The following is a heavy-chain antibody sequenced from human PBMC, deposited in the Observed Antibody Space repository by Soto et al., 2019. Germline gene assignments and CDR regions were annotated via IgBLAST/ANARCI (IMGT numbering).Heavy chain of an antibody. D-gene: IGHD2-2*01. V-gene: IGHV3-23*01. Sequence: GGSLRLSCAASGFTFSSYAMSWVRQAPGKGLEWVSAISGSGGSTYYADSVKGRFTISRDNSKNTLYLQMNSLRAEDTAVYYCAKVQLGYCSSTSCPYGMDVWGQGTTVTVSS. CDR3: AKVQLGYCSSTSCPYGMDV. J-gene: IGHJ6*02. CDR1: GFTFSSYA. CDR2: ISGSGGST.